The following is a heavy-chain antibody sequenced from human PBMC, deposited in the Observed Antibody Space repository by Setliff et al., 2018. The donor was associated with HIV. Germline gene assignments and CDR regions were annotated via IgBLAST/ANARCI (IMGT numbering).Heavy chain of an antibody. CDR2: ISWNSGSI. J-gene: IGHJ3*02. CDR3: TRDRGRPDSFDI. CDR1: GFTFDDYA. D-gene: IGHD1-26*01. V-gene: IGHV3-9*01. Sequence: GGSLRLSCAASGFTFDDYAMHWVRQAPGKGLEWVSGISWNSGSIGYADSVKGRFTMSRDNAKNTLYLQMNSLRAEDTALYFCTRDRGRPDSFDIWGQGTMVTVSS.